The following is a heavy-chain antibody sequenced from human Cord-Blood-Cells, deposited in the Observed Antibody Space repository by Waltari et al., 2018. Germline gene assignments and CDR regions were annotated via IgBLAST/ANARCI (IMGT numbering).Heavy chain of an antibody. J-gene: IGHJ4*02. Sequence: QVQLQESGPGLVKPSQTLSLTCTVSGGSISSGSYYWSWIRQPAGKGLGWIGYIYTSGSTNTNPSLKGRVNRSVDTSKNQFSRKLRSVTAAETAVYYCARGGGSGSYYDYWGQGTLVTVSS. CDR3: ARGGGSGSYYDY. CDR2: IYTSGST. V-gene: IGHV4-61*09. CDR1: GGSISSGSYY. D-gene: IGHD3-10*01.